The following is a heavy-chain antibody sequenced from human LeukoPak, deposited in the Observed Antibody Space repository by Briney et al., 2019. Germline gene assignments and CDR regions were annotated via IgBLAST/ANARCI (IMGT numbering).Heavy chain of an antibody. V-gene: IGHV3-53*01. Sequence: PGGSLRLSCAASGFTVSSNYMSWVRQAPWKGLEWVSVIYSGGSTYYSDSVKGRFTISRHNSKNTLYLQMNSLRAEDTAVYYCATQFDTAMVLYFDYWGQGTLVTVSS. CDR2: IYSGGST. J-gene: IGHJ4*02. CDR3: ATQFDTAMVLYFDY. D-gene: IGHD5-18*01. CDR1: GFTVSSNY.